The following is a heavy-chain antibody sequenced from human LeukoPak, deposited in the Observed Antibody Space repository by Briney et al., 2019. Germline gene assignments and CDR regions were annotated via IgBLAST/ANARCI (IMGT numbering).Heavy chain of an antibody. CDR1: GYTFTGHF. Sequence: GASVKVSCKTSGYTFTGHFMHWVRQAPGQGPEWMGLINPNTGGTKYAHNFQSRVTLTRDTSITTVYMELSRLKSDDTATYYCARGFDSGDFALEFWGQGTLVTVSA. D-gene: IGHD4-17*01. CDR2: INPNTGGT. J-gene: IGHJ4*02. V-gene: IGHV1-2*02. CDR3: ARGFDSGDFALEF.